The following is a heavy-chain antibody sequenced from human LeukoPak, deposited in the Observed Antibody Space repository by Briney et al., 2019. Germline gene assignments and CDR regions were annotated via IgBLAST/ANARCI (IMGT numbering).Heavy chain of an antibody. CDR1: GGSFNVYY. J-gene: IGHJ4*02. D-gene: IGHD3-22*01. CDR2: INHSGST. V-gene: IGHV4-34*01. Sequence: SETLSLTCAVYGGSFNVYYWSWIRQPPGKGLEWIGEINHSGSTNYNPTLKSRVTISVDTFKKQFSLRLTSVTAADTAVYYCARGLGPMSPSFDCWGQETLVTVSS. CDR3: ARGLGPMSPSFDC.